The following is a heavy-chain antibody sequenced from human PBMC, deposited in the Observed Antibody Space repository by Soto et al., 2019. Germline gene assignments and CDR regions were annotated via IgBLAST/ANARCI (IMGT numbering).Heavy chain of an antibody. CDR2: IYPGDSDT. CDR3: ARGGDYSNLYFDY. V-gene: IGHV5-51*01. Sequence: GESLKISCKGSGYSFTSYWIAWVRQMPGKGLEWMGIIYPGDSDTRYSPSFQGQVTISADKSISTAYLQWSSLKASDTAMFYCARGGDYSNLYFDYWGQGTLVTVSS. D-gene: IGHD4-4*01. CDR1: GYSFTSYW. J-gene: IGHJ4*02.